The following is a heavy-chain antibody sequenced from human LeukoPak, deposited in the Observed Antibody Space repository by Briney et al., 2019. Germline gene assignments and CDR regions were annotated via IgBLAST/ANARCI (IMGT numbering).Heavy chain of an antibody. Sequence: PGGSLRLSCAASGFTFSSYWMSWVRQAPGKGLEWVANIKQDGSEKYYVDSVKGRFTISRDNAKNSLYLQMNSLRAEDTALYYCARETLSRIAVAGTVNYYYYMDVWGKGTTVTVSS. D-gene: IGHD6-19*01. V-gene: IGHV3-7*03. CDR2: IKQDGSEK. CDR3: ARETLSRIAVAGTVNYYYYMDV. CDR1: GFTFSSYW. J-gene: IGHJ6*03.